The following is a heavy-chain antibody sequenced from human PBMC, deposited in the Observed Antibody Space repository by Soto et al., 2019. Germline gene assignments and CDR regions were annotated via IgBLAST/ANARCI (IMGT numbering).Heavy chain of an antibody. V-gene: IGHV3-23*01. D-gene: IGHD2-15*01. Sequence: GGSLRLSCAASGFTFSSYAMSWVRQAPGKGLEWVSAITASGESTHFADSVKGRFTIAGANSKNTLYLQVNSLTAEATALYYCSKGFPAGYRSGGSCYPPLEYWGPGTLVNVSS. CDR1: GFTFSSYA. J-gene: IGHJ4*02. CDR2: ITASGEST. CDR3: SKGFPAGYRSGGSCYPPLEY.